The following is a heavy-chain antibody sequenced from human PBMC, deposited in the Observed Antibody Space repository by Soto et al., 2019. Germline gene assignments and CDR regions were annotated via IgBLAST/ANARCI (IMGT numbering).Heavy chain of an antibody. D-gene: IGHD6-13*01. Sequence: QVQLVQSGAEVKKPGSSVKVSCKASGGTFSSYAISWVRQAPGQGLEWMGGIIPIFGTANYAQKFQGRATIPADESTSTAYMELSSLRSEDTAVYYCARKFLGAAAGTGGMDVWGQGTTVTVSS. V-gene: IGHV1-69*01. CDR3: ARKFLGAAAGTGGMDV. J-gene: IGHJ6*02. CDR1: GGTFSSYA. CDR2: IIPIFGTA.